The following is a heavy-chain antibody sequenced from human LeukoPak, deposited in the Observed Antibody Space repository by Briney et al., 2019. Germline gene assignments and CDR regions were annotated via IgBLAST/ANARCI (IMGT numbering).Heavy chain of an antibody. CDR3: AREISIAAPYYFDY. CDR1: GFTFDDYA. V-gene: IGHV3-9*01. J-gene: IGHJ4*02. D-gene: IGHD6-6*01. Sequence: PGRSLRLSCAASGFTFDDYAMHWVRQAPGKGLEWVSGISWNSGSIGYADSVKGRFTISRDNAKNSLYLQMNSLRAEDTAVYYCAREISIAAPYYFDYWGQGTLVTVSS. CDR2: ISWNSGSI.